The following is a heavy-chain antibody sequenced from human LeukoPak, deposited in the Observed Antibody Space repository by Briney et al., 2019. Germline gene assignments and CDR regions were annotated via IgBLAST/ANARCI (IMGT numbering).Heavy chain of an antibody. V-gene: IGHV6-1*01. CDR2: TYYRSKWYN. CDR3: ARGNNGYIDY. CDR1: GDSVSSNIAA. J-gene: IGHJ4*02. Sequence: SQTLSLTCAISGDSVSSNIAAWNWIRQSPSRGLEWLGRTYYRSKWYNDYALSLKSRITIKADTCRNQFSLQLNSVTPEDTAVYYCARGNNGYIDYWGQGTLVTVSS. D-gene: IGHD2-8*01.